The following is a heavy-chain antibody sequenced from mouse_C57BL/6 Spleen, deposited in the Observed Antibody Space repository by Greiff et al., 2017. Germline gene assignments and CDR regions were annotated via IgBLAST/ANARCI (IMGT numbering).Heavy chain of an antibody. V-gene: IGHV1-82*01. J-gene: IGHJ1*03. Sequence: QVQLKESGPELVKPGASVKISCKASGYAFSSSWMNWVKQRPGKGLAWIGRIYPGDGDTNYNGKFKGKATLTADKSSSTAYMQLSRLTSEDSAVYCWASNYYGSSYRDWYFDVWGTGTTGTGAS. CDR2: IYPGDGDT. D-gene: IGHD1-1*01. CDR3: ASNYYGSSYRDWYFDV. CDR1: GYAFSSSW.